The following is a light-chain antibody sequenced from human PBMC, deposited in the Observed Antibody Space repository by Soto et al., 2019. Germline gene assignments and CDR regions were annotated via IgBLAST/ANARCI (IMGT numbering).Light chain of an antibody. Sequence: EIVMTQSPATLSVSPGERATLSCRASQSVGSNLAWYQQKPGQAPRLLIYAASTTATGIPARFSGSGSGTEFTLTVSSLQSEDFALYFCQHYNNWPITFGQGTR. CDR3: QHYNNWPIT. V-gene: IGKV3-15*01. CDR1: QSVGSN. CDR2: AAS. J-gene: IGKJ5*01.